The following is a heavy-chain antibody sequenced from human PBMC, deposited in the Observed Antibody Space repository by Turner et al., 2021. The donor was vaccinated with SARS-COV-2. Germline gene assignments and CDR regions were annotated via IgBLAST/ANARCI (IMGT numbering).Heavy chain of an antibody. Sequence: EVQLVESGGGLVQPGGSLRLSCAASGFTFTNHWIGWVRQAPGEGLEWVAIISQDGSQQNYVDSLRGRFTISRDNAKQSLYLQMNSLRADDTAVYYCARDSGYYRFDFWGQGTLVTVSS. D-gene: IGHD3-22*01. CDR1: GFTFTNHW. CDR3: ARDSGYYRFDF. J-gene: IGHJ4*02. V-gene: IGHV3-7*03. CDR2: ISQDGSQQ.